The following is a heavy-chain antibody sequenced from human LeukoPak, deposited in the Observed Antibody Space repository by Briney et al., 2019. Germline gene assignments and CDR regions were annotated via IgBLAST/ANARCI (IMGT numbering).Heavy chain of an antibody. CDR2: IYYSGST. V-gene: IGHV4-59*01. CDR3: AREGVAAAGTSAFDI. CDR1: GGSISSYY. D-gene: IGHD6-13*01. J-gene: IGHJ3*02. Sequence: SETLSLTCTVSGGSISSYYWSWIRQPPGKGLEWIGYIYYSGSTNYNPSLKSRVTISVDTSKNQFSLKLSSVTAADTAVYYCAREGVAAAGTSAFDIWGRGTMVTVSS.